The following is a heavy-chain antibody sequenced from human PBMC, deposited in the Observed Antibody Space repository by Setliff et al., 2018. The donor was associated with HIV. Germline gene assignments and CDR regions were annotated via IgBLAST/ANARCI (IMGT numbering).Heavy chain of an antibody. D-gene: IGHD1-26*01. J-gene: IGHJ3*02. CDR1: GFIFGDYA. V-gene: IGHV3-23*01. CDR2: ISSGDFAT. Sequence: GGSLRLSCAASGFIFGDYAMSWVRQAPGKGLEWVSAISSGDFATYFADSVKGRFTISRDNAQNSLYLQMNSLRAEDTAVYYCARNTDVDSVYRPFHIWGQGTMVTVSS. CDR3: ARNTDVDSVYRPFHI.